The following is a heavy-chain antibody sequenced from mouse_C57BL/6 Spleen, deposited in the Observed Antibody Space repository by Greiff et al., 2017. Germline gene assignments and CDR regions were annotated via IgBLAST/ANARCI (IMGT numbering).Heavy chain of an antibody. CDR2: IYPGSGST. CDR1: GYTFTSYW. D-gene: IGHD1-1*01. V-gene: IGHV1-55*01. J-gene: IGHJ2*01. CDR3: ARSEDYGSRSDY. Sequence: QVQLKQPGAELVKPGASVKMSCKASGYTFTSYWITWVKQRPGQGLEWIGDIYPGSGSTNYNEKFKSKATLTVATSSSTAYMQLSSLTSEDSAVYYCARSEDYGSRSDYWGQGTTLTVSS.